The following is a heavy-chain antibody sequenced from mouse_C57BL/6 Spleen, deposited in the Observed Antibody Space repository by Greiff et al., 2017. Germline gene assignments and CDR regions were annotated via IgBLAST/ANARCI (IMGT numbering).Heavy chain of an antibody. J-gene: IGHJ2*01. CDR3: ARIKGWDVDY. V-gene: IGHV8-8*01. CDR1: GFSLSTFGMG. CDR2: IWWDDDK. Sequence: QVTLKESGPGLLQPSQTLSLTCSFSGFSLSTFGMGVGWLRQPSGKGLEWLAHIWWDDDKYYHPALKSRLTIAKDTSKNHVVLKIANVDAAETATFYCARIKGWDVDYWGQGTTLTVSS. D-gene: IGHD4-1*01.